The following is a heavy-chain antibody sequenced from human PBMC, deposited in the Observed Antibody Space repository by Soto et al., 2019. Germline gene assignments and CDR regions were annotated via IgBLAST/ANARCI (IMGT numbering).Heavy chain of an antibody. CDR2: IYSGGST. J-gene: IGHJ6*03. CDR1: GFTVSSNY. Sequence: GGSLRLSCAASGFTVSSNYMSWVRQAPGKGLEWVSVIYSGGSTNYADYVKGRFTISRDNSKNTLYLQMNSLRAEDTAVYYCARELSRYYYGSGKYYMDVWGKGTTVTVSS. CDR3: ARELSRYYYGSGKYYMDV. D-gene: IGHD3-10*01. V-gene: IGHV3-66*01.